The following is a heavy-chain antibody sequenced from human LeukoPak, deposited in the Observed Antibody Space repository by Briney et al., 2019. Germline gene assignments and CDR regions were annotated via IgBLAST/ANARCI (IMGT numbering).Heavy chain of an antibody. J-gene: IGHJ4*02. V-gene: IGHV3-23*01. CDR3: AKGDTGYCTNGVCYRGGYYFDC. D-gene: IGHD2-8*01. CDR1: GFTFSNYA. CDR2: ISGSGGST. Sequence: PGGPLRLSCAPSGFTFSNYAGSWVREAPGRRLEGVSAISGSGGSTYYAASVEGRFTISRDNSKNTMYLQKNSLKAEYTAVYYCAKGDTGYCTNGVCYRGGYYFDCWGQGTLVTVSS.